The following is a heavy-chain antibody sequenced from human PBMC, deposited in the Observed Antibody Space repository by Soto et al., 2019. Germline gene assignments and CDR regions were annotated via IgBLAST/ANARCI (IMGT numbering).Heavy chain of an antibody. D-gene: IGHD1-26*01. CDR2: IYTSGST. CDR3: AREVWELPGPPYYYYYYGMDV. J-gene: IGHJ6*02. CDR1: GGSISSYY. Sequence: SETLSLTCTVSGGSISSYYWSWIRQPAGKGLEWIGRIYTSGSTNYNPSLKSRVTMSVDTSKNQFSLKLSSVTAADTAVYYCAREVWELPGPPYYYYYYGMDVWGQGTTVTVAS. V-gene: IGHV4-4*07.